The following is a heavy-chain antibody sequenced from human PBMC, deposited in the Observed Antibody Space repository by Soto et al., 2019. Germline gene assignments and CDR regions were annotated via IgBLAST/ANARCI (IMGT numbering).Heavy chain of an antibody. CDR1: GFTTY. Sequence: EVQLVESGGGLVQPGGSLRLSCAASGFTTYMTWVRQAPEKGLEWVSLIYSGGATYYADSVKGRFTISRDNSNNTLYLQMNSLRPEDTAVYYCASSRGTFNDYWGQGTLVTVSS. J-gene: IGHJ4*02. CDR3: ASSRGTFNDY. V-gene: IGHV3-66*01. CDR2: IYSGGAT. D-gene: IGHD3-10*01.